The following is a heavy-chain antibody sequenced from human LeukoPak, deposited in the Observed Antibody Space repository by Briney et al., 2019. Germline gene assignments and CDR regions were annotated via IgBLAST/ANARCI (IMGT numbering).Heavy chain of an antibody. Sequence: ASVKVSCKASGYTFTSYGISWVRQAPGQGLEWMGWISAYNGNTNYAQKLQGRVTMTTDTSTSTAYMELRSLRSDDTAVYYCARERKYYDILTGPDYWGQGTLVTVSS. CDR3: ARERKYYDILTGPDY. D-gene: IGHD3-9*01. CDR1: GYTFTSYG. J-gene: IGHJ4*02. CDR2: ISAYNGNT. V-gene: IGHV1-18*01.